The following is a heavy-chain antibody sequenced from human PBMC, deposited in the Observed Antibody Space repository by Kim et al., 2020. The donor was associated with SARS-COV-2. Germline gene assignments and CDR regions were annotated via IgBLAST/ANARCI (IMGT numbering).Heavy chain of an antibody. CDR2: INHSGST. J-gene: IGHJ6*02. D-gene: IGHD6-6*01. CDR3: ARLGYSSSPYYYYYYGMDV. CDR1: GGSFSGYY. V-gene: IGHV4-34*01. Sequence: SETLSLTCAVYGGSFSGYYWSWIRQPPGKGLEWIGEINHSGSTNYNPSLKSRVTISVDTSKNQFSLKLSSVTAADTAVYYCARLGYSSSPYYYYYYGMDVWGQGTTVTVSS.